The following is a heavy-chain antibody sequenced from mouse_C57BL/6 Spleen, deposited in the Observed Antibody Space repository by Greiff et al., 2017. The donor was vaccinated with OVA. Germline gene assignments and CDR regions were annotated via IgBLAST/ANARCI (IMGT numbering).Heavy chain of an antibody. CDR3: AREGQLRPHFDY. V-gene: IGHV1-82*01. CDR1: GYAFSSSW. J-gene: IGHJ2*01. CDR2: IYPGDGDT. Sequence: VKLMESGPELVKPGASVKISCKASGYAFSSSWMNWVKQRPGKGLEWIGRIYPGDGDTNYNGKFKGKATLTADKSSSTAYMQLSSLTSEDSAVYFCAREGQLRPHFDYWGQGTTLTVSS. D-gene: IGHD3-2*02.